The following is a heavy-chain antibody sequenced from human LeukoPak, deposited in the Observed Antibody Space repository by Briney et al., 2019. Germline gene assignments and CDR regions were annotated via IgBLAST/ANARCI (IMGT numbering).Heavy chain of an antibody. CDR2: IYYSGST. CDR1: GGPISSYY. J-gene: IGHJ5*02. V-gene: IGHV4-59*01. D-gene: IGHD6-19*01. CDR3: ARTGDSGWYRWFDP. Sequence: SETLSLTCTASGGPISSYYWSWIRQPPGKGLEWIGYIYYSGSTTYNSSLKSRVTISVDTSKNQFSLKLSSVTAADTAVYYCARTGDSGWYRWFDPWGQGTLVTVSS.